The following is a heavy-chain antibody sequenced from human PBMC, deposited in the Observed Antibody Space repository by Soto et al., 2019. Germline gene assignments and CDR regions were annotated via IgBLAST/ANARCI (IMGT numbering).Heavy chain of an antibody. CDR1: GYSFTSYW. V-gene: IGHV5-51*01. CDR2: IYPGDSDT. D-gene: IGHD6-19*01. Sequence: PGESLKISCKGSGYSFTSYWIGWVRQMPGKGLEWMGIIYPGDSDTRYSPSFQGQVTISADKSISTAYLQWSSLKASDTAMYYCARPLEAGKNYYGVYVFCQGTTVTVSS. CDR3: ARPLEAGKNYYGVYV. J-gene: IGHJ6*02.